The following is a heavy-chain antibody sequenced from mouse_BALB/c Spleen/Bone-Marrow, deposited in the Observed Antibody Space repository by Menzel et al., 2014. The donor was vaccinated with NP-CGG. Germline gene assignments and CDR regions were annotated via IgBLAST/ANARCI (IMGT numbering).Heavy chain of an antibody. CDR1: GFTFSSYA. Sequence: EVHLVESGGGLVKPGGSLKLSCAASGFTFSSYAMSWIRQTPEKRLEWVATISSGGNYTYYPDSVKGRFTISRDNAKNTLYLQMSSLRSEDTAVYYCARPNTDYFDYWGQGTTLTVSS. CDR2: ISSGGNYT. J-gene: IGHJ2*01. V-gene: IGHV5-9-3*01. D-gene: IGHD5-1-1*01. CDR3: ARPNTDYFDY.